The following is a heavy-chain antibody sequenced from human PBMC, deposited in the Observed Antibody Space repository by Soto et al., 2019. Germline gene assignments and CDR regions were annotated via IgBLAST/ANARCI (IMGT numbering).Heavy chain of an antibody. J-gene: IGHJ6*02. CDR2: INAGNGNT. CDR3: ARVRAELGYCSGGSCLPYYYGMDV. CDR1: GYTFTSYA. Sequence: ASVKVSCKASGYTFTSYAMHWARQAPGQRLEWMGWINAGNGNTKYSQKFQGRVTMTTETPTSTAYMELRSLRSDDTAVYYCARVRAELGYCSGGSCLPYYYGMDVWGQGTTVTVSS. V-gene: IGHV1-3*01. D-gene: IGHD2-15*01.